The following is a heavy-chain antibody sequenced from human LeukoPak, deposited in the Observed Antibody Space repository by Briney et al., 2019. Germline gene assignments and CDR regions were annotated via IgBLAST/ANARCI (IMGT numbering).Heavy chain of an antibody. Sequence: GASVKVSCKASGGTFSSYAISWVRQAPGQGLEWMGWISAYNGNTNYAQKLQGRVTMTTDTSTSTAYMELRSLRSDDTAVYYCARASADILTGYYPINNYFDYWGQGTLVTVSS. D-gene: IGHD3-9*01. CDR2: ISAYNGNT. CDR1: GGTFSSYA. V-gene: IGHV1-18*01. CDR3: ARASADILTGYYPINNYFDY. J-gene: IGHJ4*02.